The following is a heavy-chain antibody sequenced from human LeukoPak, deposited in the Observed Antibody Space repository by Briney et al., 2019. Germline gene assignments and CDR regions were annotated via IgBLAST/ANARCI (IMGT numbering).Heavy chain of an antibody. CDR2: IKQDGSEK. Sequence: GGSLRPSCAASGFTFSSYWMSWVRQAPGKGLEWVANIKQDGSEKYYVDSVKGRFTISRDNAKNSLYLQMNSLRAEDTAVYYCARAREWLVPHAFDIWGQGTMVTVSS. CDR1: GFTFSSYW. J-gene: IGHJ3*02. CDR3: ARAREWLVPHAFDI. V-gene: IGHV3-7*04. D-gene: IGHD6-19*01.